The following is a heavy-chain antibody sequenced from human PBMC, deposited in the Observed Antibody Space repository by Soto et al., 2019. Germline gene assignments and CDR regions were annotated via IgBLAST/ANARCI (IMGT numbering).Heavy chain of an antibody. CDR3: ARGRGLRYFDWLCDAFDI. CDR1: GFTVSSYW. J-gene: IGHJ3*02. CDR2: INSDGSST. V-gene: IGHV3-74*01. Sequence: GGSLRLSCAASGFTVSSYWMHWVRQAPGKGLVWVSRINSDGSSTSYADSVKGRFTISRDNAKNTLYLQMNSLRAEDTAVYYCARGRGLRYFDWLCDAFDIWGQGTMVTVSS. D-gene: IGHD3-9*01.